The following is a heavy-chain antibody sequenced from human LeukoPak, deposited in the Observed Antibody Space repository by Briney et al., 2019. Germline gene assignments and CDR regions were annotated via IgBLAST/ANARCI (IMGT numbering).Heavy chain of an antibody. CDR3: ARDPYCSSTSCIDY. J-gene: IGHJ4*02. CDR2: IGHDGNNK. CDR1: GFTFSTSG. Sequence: GGSLRLSCAASGFTFSTSGMHWVRQAPGKGLEWVAFIGHDGNNKYYADSVKGRFTISGDNSKNTEYLQMNSLRAEDTAIYYCARDPYCSSTSCIDYWGQGTLVTVSS. D-gene: IGHD2-2*01. V-gene: IGHV3-30*02.